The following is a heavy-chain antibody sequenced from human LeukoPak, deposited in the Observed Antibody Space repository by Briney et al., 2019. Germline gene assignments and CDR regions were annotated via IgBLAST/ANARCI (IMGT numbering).Heavy chain of an antibody. J-gene: IGHJ4*02. V-gene: IGHV3-64D*06. CDR1: GFPFSSSD. CDR3: VNGRCSSTSCYGGDY. Sequence: GGSLRLSCSASGFPFSSSDMHWVRQAPGKGLEYVSGITRNGRSTHYADSVKGRFTISRDNSENTLYLQTSGLRAEDTAVYYCVNGRCSSTSCYGGDYWGQGTLVTVSS. CDR2: ITRNGRST. D-gene: IGHD2-2*01.